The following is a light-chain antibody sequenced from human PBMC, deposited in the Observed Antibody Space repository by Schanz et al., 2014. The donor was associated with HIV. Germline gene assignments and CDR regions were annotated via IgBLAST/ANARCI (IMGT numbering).Light chain of an antibody. Sequence: DIQMTQSPSSVSASVGDRVTITCRASQGINRWLALYQKKPGKAPKLLMYGASGLQDWVPSRLSGSGSGKEFTLTISSLQPEDSATYYCQQGDYFPLTFGGGTKVEIK. V-gene: IGKV1-12*01. J-gene: IGKJ4*01. CDR3: QQGDYFPLT. CDR2: GAS. CDR1: QGINRW.